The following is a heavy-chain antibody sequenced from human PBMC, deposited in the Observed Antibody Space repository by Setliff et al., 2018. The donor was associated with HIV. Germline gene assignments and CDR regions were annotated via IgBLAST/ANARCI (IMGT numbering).Heavy chain of an antibody. CDR1: GFTFSNYP. J-gene: IGHJ4*02. D-gene: IGHD6-19*01. V-gene: IGHV3-48*01. Sequence: GESLRLSCVASGFTFSNYPMKWIRQAPGKGLECVSYITSSSDTTYYGDSVQGRFTTSRDNAKNSLYLQMNSLRADDTAVYYCARSMSGWSVDYWGQGIQVTVSS. CDR3: ARSMSGWSVDY. CDR2: ITSSSDTT.